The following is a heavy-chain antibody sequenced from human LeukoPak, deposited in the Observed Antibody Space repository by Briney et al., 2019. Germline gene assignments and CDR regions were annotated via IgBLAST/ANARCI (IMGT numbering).Heavy chain of an antibody. CDR1: GFTFSSYS. J-gene: IGHJ5*02. CDR2: ISSSSSYI. Sequence: TTGVSLRLSCAASGFTFSSYSMNWVRQAPGKGLEWVSSISSSSSYIYYADSVKGRFTISRDNAKNSLYLQMNSLRAEDTAVYYCARAIYDSREGHWFDPWGQGTLVTVSS. V-gene: IGHV3-21*01. CDR3: ARAIYDSREGHWFDP. D-gene: IGHD3-22*01.